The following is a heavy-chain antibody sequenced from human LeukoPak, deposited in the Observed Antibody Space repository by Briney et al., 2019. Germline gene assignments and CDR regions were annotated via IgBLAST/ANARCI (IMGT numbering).Heavy chain of an antibody. V-gene: IGHV3-21*01. CDR1: GFTFSSYA. CDR2: ISSTISHI. CDR3: ARGREGIAGRWWVEETRWHFLDP. D-gene: IGHD6-13*01. Sequence: PGGSLRLSCAASGFTFSSYAMIWVRQAPGKGLEWVSSISSTISHIYYADSVKGRFTISRDNAKNSLYLQMNSLRVEDTAAYYCARGREGIAGRWWVEETRWHFLDPWGQGTLVTVSS. J-gene: IGHJ5*02.